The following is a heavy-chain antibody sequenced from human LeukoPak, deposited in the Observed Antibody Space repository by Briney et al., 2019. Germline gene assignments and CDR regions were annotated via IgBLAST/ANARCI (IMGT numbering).Heavy chain of an antibody. CDR3: ARDHPYSSWYRFDC. Sequence: GGSLRLSCAASGFTFSSYSMNWVRQAPGKGLEWVSSISSSSSYIYYAHSVKGRFTISRDNAKNSLYLQMNSLRAEDTAVYYCARDHPYSSWYRFDCWGQGTLVTVSS. V-gene: IGHV3-21*01. CDR1: GFTFSSYS. CDR2: ISSSSSYI. J-gene: IGHJ4*02. D-gene: IGHD6-13*01.